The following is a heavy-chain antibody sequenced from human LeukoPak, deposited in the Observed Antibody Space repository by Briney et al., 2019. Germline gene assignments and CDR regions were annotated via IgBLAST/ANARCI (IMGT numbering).Heavy chain of an antibody. V-gene: IGHV3-49*03. J-gene: IGHJ4*02. CDR1: GFTFRDYA. Sequence: GRSLRLSCSAFGFTFRDYAMSWFRQAPGKGLEGVGFIRSKAYVGTTEYAASVKGRFTISRDDSKNTLYLQMNSLKTEDTAVYYCTTVLNGDSTKFDYWGQRTLVTVSS. D-gene: IGHD4-17*01. CDR3: TTVLNGDSTKFDY. CDR2: IRSKAYVGTT.